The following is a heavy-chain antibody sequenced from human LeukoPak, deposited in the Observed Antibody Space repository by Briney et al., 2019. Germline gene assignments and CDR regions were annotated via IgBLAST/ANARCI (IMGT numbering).Heavy chain of an antibody. Sequence: GGSLRLSCAASGFTFSNYAMSWVRQAPGKGLEWVSAISGSGGSTYYADSVRGRFTISRDNSKNTLYLQMNSLRAEDTAVYYCAAQTYYGSGSYSYWGQGTLVTVSS. V-gene: IGHV3-23*01. J-gene: IGHJ4*02. CDR2: ISGSGGST. D-gene: IGHD3-10*01. CDR3: AAQTYYGSGSYSY. CDR1: GFTFSNYA.